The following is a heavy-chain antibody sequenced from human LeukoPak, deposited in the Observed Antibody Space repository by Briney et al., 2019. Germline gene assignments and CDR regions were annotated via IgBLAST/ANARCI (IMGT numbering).Heavy chain of an antibody. CDR1: GFTFSSYA. J-gene: IGHJ4*02. CDR2: ISGSGGST. D-gene: IGHD3-16*01. Sequence: GGSLRLSCAASGFTFSSYAMSWVRQAPGKGLEWVSAISGSGGSTYYADSVKGRFTISRDNSKNTLYLQMNSLRAEDTAVYYCAKDSGFLGGLRLKGEIKIFDYGAQGTLVTVSS. V-gene: IGHV3-23*01. CDR3: AKDSGFLGGLRLKGEIKIFDY.